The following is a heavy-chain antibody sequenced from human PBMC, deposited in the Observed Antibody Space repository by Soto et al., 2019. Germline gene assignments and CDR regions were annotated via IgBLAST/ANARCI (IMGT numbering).Heavy chain of an antibody. D-gene: IGHD2-21*01. CDR3: ARAKAVVIAALHI. Sequence: EVELLESGGGLVQPGGSLRLSCKASGFMFNNSAMTWVRQAPGQGLQWVASVSDNGGSRGGTYYADSVKGRFTISRDNSKNTLYLQLDSLTGADTAVYYCARAKAVVIAALHIWGQGTMVTVSS. CDR1: GFMFNNSA. J-gene: IGHJ3*02. V-gene: IGHV3-23*01. CDR2: VSDNGGSRGGT.